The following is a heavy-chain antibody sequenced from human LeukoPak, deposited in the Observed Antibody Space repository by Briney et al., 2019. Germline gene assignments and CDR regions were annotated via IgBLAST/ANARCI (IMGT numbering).Heavy chain of an antibody. CDR2: IYYSGST. CDR3: AREAIAGYSSGWASGMDV. CDR1: GGSISSGGYY. J-gene: IGHJ6*02. D-gene: IGHD6-19*01. V-gene: IGHV4-31*03. Sequence: PSETLSLTCTVSGGSISSGGYYWSWIRQHPGKGLEWIGYIYYSGSTYYNPSLKSRVTISVDTSKNQFSLKLSSVTAADTAVYYCAREAIAGYSSGWASGMDVWGQGTTVTVSS.